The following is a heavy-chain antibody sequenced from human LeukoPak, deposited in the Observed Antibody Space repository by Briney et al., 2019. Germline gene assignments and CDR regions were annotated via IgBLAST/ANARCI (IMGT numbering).Heavy chain of an antibody. Sequence: ASVKASCKASGYTFTSYGISWVRQAPGQGLEWMGWISAYNGNTNYAQKLQGRVTITTDTSTSTAYMELRSLRYDDTALYYCARAPRYSSSWYGRDYWGQGTLVTVSS. CDR2: ISAYNGNT. D-gene: IGHD6-13*01. CDR1: GYTFTSYG. CDR3: ARAPRYSSSWYGRDY. J-gene: IGHJ4*02. V-gene: IGHV1-18*01.